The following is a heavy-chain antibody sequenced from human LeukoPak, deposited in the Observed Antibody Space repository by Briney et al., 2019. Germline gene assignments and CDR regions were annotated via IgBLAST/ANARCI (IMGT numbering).Heavy chain of an antibody. CDR3: AKPPYSYHYYYYYMDV. Sequence: ASVKVSCKASGYTFTGYYMHWVRQAPGQGLEWMGWINPNSGGTNYAQKFQGRVTMTRDTSISTAYMELSRLRSDDTAVYYCAKPPYSYHYYYYYMDVWGKGTTVTVSS. CDR1: GYTFTGYY. D-gene: IGHD5-18*01. J-gene: IGHJ6*03. V-gene: IGHV1-2*02. CDR2: INPNSGGT.